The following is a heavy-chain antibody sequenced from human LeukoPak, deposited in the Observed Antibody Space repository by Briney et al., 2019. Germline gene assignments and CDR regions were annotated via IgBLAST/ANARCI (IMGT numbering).Heavy chain of an antibody. CDR1: GFTFSSYS. CDR2: ISSSSSSI. CDR3: ARDVGDY. Sequence: PGGSLRLSCAASGFTFSSYSMNWVRQAPGKGLEWVSYISSSSSSIYYADSVKGQFTISRDNAKNSLYPQMNSLRDEDTAVYYCARDVGDYWGQGTLVTVSS. V-gene: IGHV3-48*02. J-gene: IGHJ4*02.